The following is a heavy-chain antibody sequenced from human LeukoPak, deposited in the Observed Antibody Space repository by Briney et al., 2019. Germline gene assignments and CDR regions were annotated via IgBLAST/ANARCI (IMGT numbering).Heavy chain of an antibody. D-gene: IGHD3-3*01. CDR1: GFTFSSYG. V-gene: IGHV3-30*18. Sequence: GRSLRLSCAASGFTFSSYGMHWVRQAPGKGLEWVAVISYDGSNKYYADSMKGRFTISRDNSKNTLYLQMNSLRAEDTAVYYCAKGPLLRFLESYGMDVWGQGTTVTVSS. CDR3: AKGPLLRFLESYGMDV. CDR2: ISYDGSNK. J-gene: IGHJ6*02.